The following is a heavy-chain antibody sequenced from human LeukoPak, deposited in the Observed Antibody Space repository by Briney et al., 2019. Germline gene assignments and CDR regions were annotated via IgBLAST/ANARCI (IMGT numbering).Heavy chain of an antibody. V-gene: IGHV3-49*03. J-gene: IGHJ3*02. D-gene: IGHD3-22*01. Sequence: PGGSLRLSCTASGFTFGDYAMSWFRQAPGKGLEWVGFIRSNAYGGTTEYAASVKGRFTISRDESKSIAYLQMDSLKTEDTAVYYCTRDYHDGSGSSPLDAFDIWGQGTMVTVSS. CDR2: IRSNAYGGTT. CDR3: TRDYHDGSGSSPLDAFDI. CDR1: GFTFGDYA.